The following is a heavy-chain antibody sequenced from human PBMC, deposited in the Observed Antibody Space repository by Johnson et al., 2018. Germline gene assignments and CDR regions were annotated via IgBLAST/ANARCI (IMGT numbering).Heavy chain of an antibody. D-gene: IGHD4-23*01. V-gene: IGHV3-30*03. CDR2: ISYDESNT. CDR3: ARDVGRWNDAFDI. CDR1: GFTFSSYG. J-gene: IGHJ3*02. Sequence: QVQLVESGGGVVQPGRSLRLSCAASGFTFSSYGMHWVRQAPGKGLEWVAVISYDESNTYYADAVKGRFTISRDNSKNTLDMQMNSLGDEDTAVDYCARDVGRWNDAFDIWGQGTMVTVS.